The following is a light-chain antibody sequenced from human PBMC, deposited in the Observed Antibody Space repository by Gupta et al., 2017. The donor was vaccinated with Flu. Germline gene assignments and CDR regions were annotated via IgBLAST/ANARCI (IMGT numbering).Light chain of an antibody. Sequence: VIPGEPAAISGRSSQSLLDSNGFNYLDWYVQKSGQSPQLLIYWGSSRASGVPDRFSGSGSGTDFTLRINRVEAEDVGVYYCMQGLKTPQTFGQGTKLEIK. CDR3: MQGLKTPQT. J-gene: IGKJ1*01. CDR1: QSLLDSNGFNY. CDR2: WGS. V-gene: IGKV2-28*01.